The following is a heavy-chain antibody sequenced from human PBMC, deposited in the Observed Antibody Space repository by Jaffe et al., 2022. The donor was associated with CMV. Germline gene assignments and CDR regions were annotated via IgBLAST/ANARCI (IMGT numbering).Heavy chain of an antibody. V-gene: IGHV3-23*01. J-gene: IGHJ4*02. Sequence: EVQLLESGGGLVQPGGSLRLSCAASGFTFSSYAMSWVRQAPGKGLEWVSAISGSGGSTYYADSVKGRFTISRDNSKNTLYLQMNSLRAEDTAVYYCTTNDILTGYYYFDYWGQGTLVTVSS. CDR2: ISGSGGST. D-gene: IGHD3-9*01. CDR3: TTNDILTGYYYFDY. CDR1: GFTFSSYA.